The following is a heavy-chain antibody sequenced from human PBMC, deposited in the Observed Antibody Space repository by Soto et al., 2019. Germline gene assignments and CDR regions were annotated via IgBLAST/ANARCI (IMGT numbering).Heavy chain of an antibody. CDR1: GFTFSSYW. V-gene: IGHV3-74*01. D-gene: IGHD5-12*01. CDR3: VRVPTGGYAFSLDDY. J-gene: IGHJ4*02. CDR2: INSDGIST. Sequence: EVQLVESGGGLVQPGGSLRLSCAASGFTFSSYWMHWVRQAPGKGLVWVSRINSDGISTTYSDSVKGRFTISRDNAKNTLYLQMNSLRAEDTAVYYCVRVPTGGYAFSLDDYWGQGTLVTVSS.